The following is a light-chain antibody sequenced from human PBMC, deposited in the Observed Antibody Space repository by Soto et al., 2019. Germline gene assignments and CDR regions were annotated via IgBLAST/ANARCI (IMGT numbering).Light chain of an antibody. J-gene: IGKJ3*01. Sequence: EIVLTQSPGTLSLSPGDGATLSYTASHSVGNNYLAWYQQKPGQAPRLLIYGASSRATDIPDRFSGSGSGTDFTLTISRLEPEDFGVYYCQQYGSSPPFTFGPGTKVDI. V-gene: IGKV3-20*01. CDR2: GAS. CDR1: HSVGNNY. CDR3: QQYGSSPPFT.